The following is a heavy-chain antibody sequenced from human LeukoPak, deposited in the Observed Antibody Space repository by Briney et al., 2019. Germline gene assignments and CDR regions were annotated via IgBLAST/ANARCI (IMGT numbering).Heavy chain of an antibody. V-gene: IGHV3-11*01. Sequence: GGSLRLSCAASGFTFSDYYMSWIRQAPGKGLEWVSYISSSGSTIYYADSVKGRSTISRDNAKNSLYLQMNSLRAEDTAVYYCASDPLGEKYYYDSSGYYWGQGTLVTVSS. CDR2: ISSSGSTI. J-gene: IGHJ4*02. D-gene: IGHD3-22*01. CDR3: ASDPLGEKYYYDSSGYY. CDR1: GFTFSDYY.